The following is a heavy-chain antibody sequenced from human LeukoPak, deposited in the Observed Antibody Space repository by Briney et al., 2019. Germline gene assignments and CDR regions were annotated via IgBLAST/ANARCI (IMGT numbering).Heavy chain of an antibody. J-gene: IGHJ6*02. CDR3: AKPKKHQKYCSGGSCDYYYYGMDV. Sequence: GGSLRLSCAASGFTFSSYSMHWVRQAPGKGLEWVAVISYDGSNKYYADSVKGRFTISRDNSKNTLYLQMNSLRAEDTAVYYCAKPKKHQKYCSGGSCDYYYYGMDVWGQGTTVTVSS. CDR1: GFTFSSYS. D-gene: IGHD2-15*01. V-gene: IGHV3-30*18. CDR2: ISYDGSNK.